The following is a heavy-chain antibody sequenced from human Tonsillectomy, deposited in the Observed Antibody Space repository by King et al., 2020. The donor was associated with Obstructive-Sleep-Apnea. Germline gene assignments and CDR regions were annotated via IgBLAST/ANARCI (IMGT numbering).Heavy chain of an antibody. D-gene: IGHD3-22*01. CDR1: GFSVSRNY. V-gene: IGHV3-66*01. J-gene: IGHJ6*02. Sequence: VQLVESGGGLVQPGGALILSCAASGFSVSRNYLTWVRQAPGKGLEWVSVLYSVGSPVYAESVKGRFTISRDNSKNTLYLQMNGLRAEDTAVYYCATSSGYYFTEYGMDVWGQGTTVTVSS. CDR3: ATSSGYYFTEYGMDV. CDR2: LYSVGSP.